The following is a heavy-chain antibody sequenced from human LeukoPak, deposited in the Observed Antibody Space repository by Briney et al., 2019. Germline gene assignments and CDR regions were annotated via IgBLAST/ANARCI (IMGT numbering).Heavy chain of an antibody. D-gene: IGHD6-19*01. CDR2: INPNSGGT. CDR1: GYTFTGYY. V-gene: IGHV1-2*02. CDR3: ARGPFPFGSGWQELFDY. Sequence: ASVKVSCKASGYTFTGYYMHWVTQAPGQGLEWMGWINPNSGGTNYAQKFQGRVTMTRDTSISTAYMELSRLRSDDTAVYYCARGPFPFGSGWQELFDYWGQGTLVTVSS. J-gene: IGHJ4*02.